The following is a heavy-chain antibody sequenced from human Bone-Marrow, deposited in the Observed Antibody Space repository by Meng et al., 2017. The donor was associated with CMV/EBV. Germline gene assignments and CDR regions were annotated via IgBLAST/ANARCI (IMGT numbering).Heavy chain of an antibody. J-gene: IGHJ6*02. V-gene: IGHV1-69*06. D-gene: IGHD3-3*01. CDR1: GDTFRPYS. CDR3: ASSVVYYGALAGPGMVG. Sequence: SVKVSCKASGDTFRPYSISWVRQAPGQGLEWMGGIIPILGTRKYAQKFQCRVTITANRSTSTAYIELSSLRSEDTAIYYCASSVVYYGALAGPGMVGWGQGTAVTASS. CDR2: IIPILGTR.